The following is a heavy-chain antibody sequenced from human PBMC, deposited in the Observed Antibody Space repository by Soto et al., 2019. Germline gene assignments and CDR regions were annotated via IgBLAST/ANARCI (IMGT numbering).Heavy chain of an antibody. V-gene: IGHV4-34*01. J-gene: IGHJ4*02. CDR1: GGSFSGYY. CDR2: INHSGST. Sequence: LEILSLTCAVYGGSFSGYYWSWIRQPPGKGLEWIGEINHSGSTNYNPSLKSRVTISVDTSKNQFSLKLSSVTAADTAVYYCARGPRKVRGVPDYWGQGTLVTVSS. CDR3: ARGPRKVRGVPDY. D-gene: IGHD3-10*01.